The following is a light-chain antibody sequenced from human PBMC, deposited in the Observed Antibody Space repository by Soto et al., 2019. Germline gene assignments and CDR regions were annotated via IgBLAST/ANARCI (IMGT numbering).Light chain of an antibody. CDR3: HQYNSYSQT. CDR2: DAS. Sequence: DIQMTQSPSTLSASVGDRVTITCRASQSISSWVAWYQQKPGKAPKLLIYDASSLESGVPSRFSVSGSETEVTHTISSLQPDDVATYYCHQYNSYSQTFGQGTKLEIK. CDR1: QSISSW. V-gene: IGKV1-5*01. J-gene: IGKJ2*01.